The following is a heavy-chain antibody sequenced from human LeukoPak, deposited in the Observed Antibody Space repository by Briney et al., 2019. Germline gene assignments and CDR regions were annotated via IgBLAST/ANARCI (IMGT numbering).Heavy chain of an antibody. Sequence: PGGSLRLSCAASGFTFSSYAMSWVRQAPGKGLEWVSAISGSGGSTYYADSVKGRFTISRDNSKNTLYLQMNSLRAEDTAVYYCAKVAYYYDSSGYYTPGWFDYWGQGTLVTVSS. CDR3: AKVAYYYDSSGYYTPGWFDY. CDR1: GFTFSSYA. V-gene: IGHV3-23*01. CDR2: ISGSGGST. J-gene: IGHJ4*02. D-gene: IGHD3-22*01.